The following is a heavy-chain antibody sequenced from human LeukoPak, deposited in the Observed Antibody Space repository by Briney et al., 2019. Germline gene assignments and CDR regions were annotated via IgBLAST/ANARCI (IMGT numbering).Heavy chain of an antibody. CDR3: AKALGRYRNTFFDY. V-gene: IGHV3-23*01. Sequence: GGSLRLSCAASVFTFSSIAMSWVRQAPDKGLEWVSTISGSGGGTYYADSVKGRFTISRDDPKNTLYLQMNSLRADDTAVYYCAKALGRYRNTFFDYWGQGNLVTVSS. CDR2: ISGSGGGT. CDR1: VFTFSSIA. D-gene: IGHD1-26*01. J-gene: IGHJ4*02.